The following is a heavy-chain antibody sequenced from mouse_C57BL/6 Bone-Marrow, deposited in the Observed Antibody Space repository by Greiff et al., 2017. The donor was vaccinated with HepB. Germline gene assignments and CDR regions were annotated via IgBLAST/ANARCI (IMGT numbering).Heavy chain of an antibody. CDR3: ARYDGNYGDYFDY. CDR1: GYAFTNYL. V-gene: IGHV1-54*01. CDR2: INPGSGGT. D-gene: IGHD2-3*01. J-gene: IGHJ2*01. Sequence: QVQLQQSGAELVRPGTSVKVSCKASGYAFTNYLIEWVKQRPGQGLEWIGVINPGSGGTNYNEKFKGKATLTADKSSSTAYMQLGSLTSEDSAVYFCARYDGNYGDYFDYWGQGTTLTVSS.